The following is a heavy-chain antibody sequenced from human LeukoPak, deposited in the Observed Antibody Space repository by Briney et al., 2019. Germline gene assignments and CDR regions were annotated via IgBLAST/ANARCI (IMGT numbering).Heavy chain of an antibody. CDR1: GYTFTSYY. Sequence: ASVKVSCKASGYTFTSYYMHWVRQAPGQGLEWMGIINPSGGSTSYAQKFQGRVTMTRDMSTSTVYMELSSLRSEDTAVYYCARITQTDYDFDYWGQGTLAIVSS. CDR3: ARITQTDYDFDY. V-gene: IGHV1-46*01. D-gene: IGHD4-17*01. J-gene: IGHJ4*02. CDR2: INPSGGST.